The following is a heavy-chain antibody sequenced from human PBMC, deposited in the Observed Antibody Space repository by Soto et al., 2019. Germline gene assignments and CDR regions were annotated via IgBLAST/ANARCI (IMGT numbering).Heavy chain of an antibody. CDR1: GGTFSGYA. CDR3: ARVGGAVPIVVVVAATDAFDI. CDR2: IIPIFGTA. D-gene: IGHD2-15*01. J-gene: IGHJ3*02. V-gene: IGHV1-69*13. Sequence: ASVKVSCKASGGTFSGYAISWVRQAPGQGLEWMGGIIPIFGTANYAQKFQGRVTITADESTSTTYMELSSLRSEDTAVYYCARVGGAVPIVVVVAATDAFDIWG.